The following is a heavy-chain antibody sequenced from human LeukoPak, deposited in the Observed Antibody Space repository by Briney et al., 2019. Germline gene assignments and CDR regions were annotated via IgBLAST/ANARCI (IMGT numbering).Heavy chain of an antibody. CDR1: GXSFSGYY. Sequence: PSETLSLTCAVYGXSFSGYYWSWIRQPPGKGLEWIGEINHSGSTNYNPSLKSRVTISVDTSKNQFSLKLSSVTAADTAVYYCARGPPYYYGSGSYSYYYYYGMDVWGQGTTVTVSS. D-gene: IGHD3-10*01. V-gene: IGHV4-34*01. CDR2: INHSGST. J-gene: IGHJ6*02. CDR3: ARGPPYYYGSGSYSYYYYYGMDV.